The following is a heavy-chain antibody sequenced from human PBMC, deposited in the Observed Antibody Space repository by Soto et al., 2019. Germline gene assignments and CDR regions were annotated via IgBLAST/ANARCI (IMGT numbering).Heavy chain of an antibody. CDR3: ARWAYCSGGSCYSFSDNWFDP. J-gene: IGHJ5*02. CDR2: ISAYNGNT. CDR1: GYTFTSYG. Sequence: ASVKVSCKASGYTFTSYGISWVRQAPGQGLEWMGWISAYNGNTNYAQKLQGRVTMTTDTSTSTAYMELRSLRSDDTAVYYCARWAYCSGGSCYSFSDNWFDPWGQGTLVTVSS. D-gene: IGHD2-15*01. V-gene: IGHV1-18*01.